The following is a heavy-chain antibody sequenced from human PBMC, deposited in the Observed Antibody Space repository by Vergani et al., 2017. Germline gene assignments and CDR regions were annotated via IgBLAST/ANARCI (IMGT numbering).Heavy chain of an antibody. CDR2: IIPIFGTA. CDR1: GGTFSSYA. J-gene: IGHJ4*02. CDR3: ARDRGSYSLFDY. D-gene: IGHD1-26*01. V-gene: IGHV1-69*18. Sequence: QVQLVQSGAEVKKPGSSVKVFCKASGGTFSSYAISWVRQAPGQGLEWMGRIIPIFGTATYAQKFQGRVTITADESTSTAYMELSSLRSEDTAVYYCARDRGSYSLFDYWGQGTLFTVSS.